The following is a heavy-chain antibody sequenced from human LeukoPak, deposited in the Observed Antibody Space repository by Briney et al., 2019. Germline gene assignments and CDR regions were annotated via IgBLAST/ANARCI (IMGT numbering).Heavy chain of an antibody. D-gene: IGHD1-26*01. CDR1: GFTVSSNY. CDR3: AKDPLSGSYYTPFDY. J-gene: IGHJ4*02. CDR2: IYSGGST. Sequence: GGSLRLSCAASGFTVSSNYMSWVRQAPGKGLEWVSVIYSGGSTYYADSVKGRFTISRDNSKNTLYLQMNSLRAEDTAVYYCAKDPLSGSYYTPFDYWGQGTLVTVSS. V-gene: IGHV3-53*01.